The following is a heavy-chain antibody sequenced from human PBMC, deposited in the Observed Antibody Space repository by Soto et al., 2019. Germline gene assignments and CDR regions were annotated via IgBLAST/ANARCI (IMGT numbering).Heavy chain of an antibody. Sequence: QVQLVQSGAEVKKPGSPVKVSCKTSRDTFNKYAFNWVRQAPGQGLEWMGWIIPIFSSRNYAEKFQGRVTITADDSTSTAYMELRSLRFEDTAVYYCARGETYLGVWGQGTTVTVSS. CDR3: ARGETYLGV. CDR2: IIPIFSSR. V-gene: IGHV1-69*01. D-gene: IGHD3-16*01. J-gene: IGHJ6*02. CDR1: RDTFNKYA.